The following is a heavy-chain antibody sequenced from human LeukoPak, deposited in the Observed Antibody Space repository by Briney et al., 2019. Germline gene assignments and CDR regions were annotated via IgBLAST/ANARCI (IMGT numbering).Heavy chain of an antibody. CDR3: AAGYCSSTSCYRGHAFDI. CDR2: INSDGSGT. V-gene: IGHV3-74*01. Sequence: GGSLRLSCATSGFIFGNYRMHWVRQAPGKGLVWVSRINSDGSGTDYAESVKGRFTISRDNAKNTLYLHMSSLRVEDTAVYYCAAGYCSSTSCYRGHAFDIWGQGTMVTVSS. D-gene: IGHD2-2*02. CDR1: GFIFGNYR. J-gene: IGHJ3*02.